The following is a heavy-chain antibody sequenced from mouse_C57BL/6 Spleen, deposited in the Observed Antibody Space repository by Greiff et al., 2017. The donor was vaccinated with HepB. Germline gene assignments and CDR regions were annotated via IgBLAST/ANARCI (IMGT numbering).Heavy chain of an antibody. CDR2: INPNNGGT. J-gene: IGHJ2*01. CDR3: ARPAYYSNYYFDY. D-gene: IGHD2-5*01. Sequence: EVKLVESGPELVKPGASVKMSCKASGYTFTDYNMHWVKQSHGKSLEWIGYINPNNGGTSYNQKVKGKATLTVNKSSSTAYMELRSLTSEDSAVYYCARPAYYSNYYFDYWGQGTTLTVSS. CDR1: GYTFTDYN. V-gene: IGHV1-22*01.